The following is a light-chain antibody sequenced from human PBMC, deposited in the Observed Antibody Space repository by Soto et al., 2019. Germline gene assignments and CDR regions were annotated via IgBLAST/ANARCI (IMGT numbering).Light chain of an antibody. CDR3: CSYAGSSTSLAYV. Sequence: HSALTQPASVSASPLQSITISCTGTSSDVGSYNLVSWYQQHPGKAPKLMIYEVSKRPSGVSGRFSGSKSGNTASLTISGLQAEDEADYYCCSYAGSSTSLAYVFGTGTKVTVL. V-gene: IGLV2-23*02. CDR1: SSDVGSYNL. CDR2: EVS. J-gene: IGLJ1*01.